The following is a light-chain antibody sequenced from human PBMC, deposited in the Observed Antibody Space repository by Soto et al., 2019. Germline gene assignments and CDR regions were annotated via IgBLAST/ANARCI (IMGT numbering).Light chain of an antibody. V-gene: IGKV3-20*01. CDR2: GAS. Sequence: EIVLTQSPGTLSLSPGERATLSCRASQSVGSTYLAWYQQKPGQAPRLLIFGASSRATGIPDRFSGSGSETDFTLTISRLEPEDFAVYYCQQYGSSPRTFGQGTKVEIQ. J-gene: IGKJ1*01. CDR1: QSVGSTY. CDR3: QQYGSSPRT.